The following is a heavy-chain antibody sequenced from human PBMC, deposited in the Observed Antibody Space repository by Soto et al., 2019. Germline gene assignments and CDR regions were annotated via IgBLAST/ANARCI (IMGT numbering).Heavy chain of an antibody. CDR1: GYTFTSYG. CDR2: ISAYNGNT. Sequence: ASVKVSCKASGYTFTSYGISWVRQAPGQGLEWMGWISAYNGNTNYAQKLQGRVTMTTDTSTSTAYMELRSLRSDDTAVYYCARGSFIVGATDWFDPWGQGTLVTVSS. J-gene: IGHJ5*02. V-gene: IGHV1-18*01. CDR3: ARGSFIVGATDWFDP. D-gene: IGHD1-26*01.